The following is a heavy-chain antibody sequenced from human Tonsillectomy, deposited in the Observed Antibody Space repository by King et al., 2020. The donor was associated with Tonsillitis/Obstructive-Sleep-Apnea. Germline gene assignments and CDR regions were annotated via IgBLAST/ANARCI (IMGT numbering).Heavy chain of an antibody. D-gene: IGHD2-2*01. V-gene: IGHV3-33*01. J-gene: IGHJ4*02. CDR1: GFTFSSYG. CDR2: IWYDGSNK. Sequence: VQLVESGGGVVQPGRSLRLSCAASGFTFSSYGMHWVRQAPGKGLEWVAVIWYDGSNKYYADSVKGRFTISRDNSRNTLYLQMNSLRAEDTAVYYCARGDCSSTSCYHAHYWGQGPLVTVSS. CDR3: ARGDCSSTSCYHAHY.